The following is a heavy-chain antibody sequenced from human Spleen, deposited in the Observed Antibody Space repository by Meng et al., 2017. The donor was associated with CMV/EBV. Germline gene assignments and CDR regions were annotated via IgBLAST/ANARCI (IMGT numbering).Heavy chain of an antibody. D-gene: IGHD5-24*01. Sequence: GGSLRLSCAASGFTVSGNYMSWVRQAPGKGLECVSLIYSGGTTYYADSVKGRFTISRDNSKNTLYLQLHSLRDEDTAVYFCAKPRDVYNLKSPFDSWGQEILVTVSS. CDR3: AKPRDVYNLKSPFDS. J-gene: IGHJ4*02. CDR2: IYSGGTT. CDR1: GFTVSGNY. V-gene: IGHV3-66*01.